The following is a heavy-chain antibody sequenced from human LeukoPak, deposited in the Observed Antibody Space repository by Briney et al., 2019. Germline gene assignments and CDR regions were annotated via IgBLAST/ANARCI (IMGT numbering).Heavy chain of an antibody. J-gene: IGHJ5*02. D-gene: IGHD3-10*01. CDR1: GGSISSGSYY. V-gene: IGHV4-61*02. CDR2: IYSSGST. CDR3: ARGATMVRGVIITSSNWFDP. Sequence: PSQTLSLTCSVSGGSISSGSYYWSWIRQPAGKGLEWIGRIYSSGSTNYNPSLKSRVTMSVDTSKNQFSLKLSSVTAADTAVYYCARGATMVRGVIITSSNWFDPWGQGTLVTVSS.